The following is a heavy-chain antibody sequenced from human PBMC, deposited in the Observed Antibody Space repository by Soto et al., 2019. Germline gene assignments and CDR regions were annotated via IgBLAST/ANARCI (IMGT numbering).Heavy chain of an antibody. CDR2: INSDGSFT. D-gene: IGHD6-13*01. CDR3: IRATYTSRRFDI. J-gene: IGHJ3*02. CDR1: GFTFSSYW. Sequence: EVQLVESGGGLVQPGGSLRLSCAASGFTFSSYWMHWVRQAPGKGLVWVSRINSDGSFTGYADSVKGRFTISRDNAKNTLYLQMNSLRAEDTAVDYCIRATYTSRRFDIWGQGTMVTVSS. V-gene: IGHV3-74*01.